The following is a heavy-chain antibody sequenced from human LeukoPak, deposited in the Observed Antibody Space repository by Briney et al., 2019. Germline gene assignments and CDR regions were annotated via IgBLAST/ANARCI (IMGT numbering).Heavy chain of an antibody. CDR2: INHSGST. V-gene: IGHV4-34*01. D-gene: IGHD2-21*02. CDR3: ARRAPGYQNIVVVTGQESWFDP. Sequence: PSETLSLTCAVYGGSFSGYYWSWIRQPPGEGLEWIGEINHSGSTNYNPSLKSRVTISVDTSKNQFSLKLSSVTAADTAVYYCARRAPGYQNIVVVTGQESWFDPRGQGTLVTVSS. CDR1: GGSFSGYY. J-gene: IGHJ5*02.